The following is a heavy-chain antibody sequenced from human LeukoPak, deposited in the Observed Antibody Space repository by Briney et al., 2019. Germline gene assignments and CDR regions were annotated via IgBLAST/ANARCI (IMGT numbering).Heavy chain of an antibody. CDR3: ANLNRDDAFDI. CDR2: ISYDGSNK. D-gene: IGHD1-14*01. CDR1: GFTFSSYG. J-gene: IGHJ3*02. V-gene: IGHV3-30*18. Sequence: GRSLRLSCAASGFTFSSYGMHWVRQAPGKGLEWVAVISYDGSNKYYAASVKGRFTISRDNSKNTLYLQMNSLRAEDTAVYYCANLNRDDAFDIWGQGTMVTVSS.